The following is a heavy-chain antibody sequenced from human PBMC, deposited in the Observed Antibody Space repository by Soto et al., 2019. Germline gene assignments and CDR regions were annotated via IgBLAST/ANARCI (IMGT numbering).Heavy chain of an antibody. CDR3: ARVNDYGDAPHY. V-gene: IGHV3-48*01. D-gene: IGHD4-17*01. CDR2: ISSSSSTI. Sequence: GGSLRLSCAASGFTFSSYSMNWVRQAPGKGLEWVSYISSSSSTIYYADSVKGRFTISRDSAKSSLYLQMNSLRAEDTAVYFCARVNDYGDAPHYWGQGTLVTVSS. CDR1: GFTFSSYS. J-gene: IGHJ4*02.